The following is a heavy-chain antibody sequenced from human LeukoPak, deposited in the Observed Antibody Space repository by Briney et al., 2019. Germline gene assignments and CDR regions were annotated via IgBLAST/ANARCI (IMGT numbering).Heavy chain of an antibody. J-gene: IGHJ4*02. V-gene: IGHV3-30*02. D-gene: IGHD6-13*01. CDR2: IRYDGSHK. Sequence: PGGSLRLSCAASGFTFSSYGMHWVRQAPGKGLEWVAFIRYDGSHKYYADSVKGRFTISRDNSENTLYLQMNSLRAEDTAVYYCAKDPGVSSSWPYYFDYWGQGTLVTVSS. CDR1: GFTFSSYG. CDR3: AKDPGVSSSWPYYFDY.